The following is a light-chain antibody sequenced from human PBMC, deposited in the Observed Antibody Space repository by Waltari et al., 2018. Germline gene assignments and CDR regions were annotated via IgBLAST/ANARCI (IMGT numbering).Light chain of an antibody. J-gene: IGKJ1*01. Sequence: DIQVTQSPSTLSASVGDRITITCRANQSISWLLALYQLKPGSAPKLLIYKASLLDSGVPSRCSGSGSGTEFTLPISSLQPDDFATYYCQQYNESPWTFGQGTKVDIK. CDR2: KAS. CDR3: QQYNESPWT. CDR1: QSISWL. V-gene: IGKV1-5*03.